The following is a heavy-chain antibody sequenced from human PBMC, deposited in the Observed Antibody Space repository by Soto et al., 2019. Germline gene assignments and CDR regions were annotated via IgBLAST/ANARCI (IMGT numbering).Heavy chain of an antibody. D-gene: IGHD5-18*01. CDR1: GYSFTSYW. Sequence: PGESLKISCKGSGYSFTSYWIGWVRQMPGKGLEWMGIIYPGDSDTRYSPSFQGQVTISADKSISTAYLQWSSLKASDTAMYYCARLTHGGGYSYGYEAIDYWGQGTLVTVSS. CDR2: IYPGDSDT. CDR3: ARLTHGGGYSYGYEAIDY. V-gene: IGHV5-51*03. J-gene: IGHJ4*02.